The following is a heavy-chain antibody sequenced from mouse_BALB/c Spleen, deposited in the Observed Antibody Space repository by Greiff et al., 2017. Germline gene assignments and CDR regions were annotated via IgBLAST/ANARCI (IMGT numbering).Heavy chain of an antibody. CDR2: IDPANGNT. CDR1: GFNIKDTY. CDR3: ARSDYGNYDCDY. Sequence: EVQRVESGAELVKPGASVKLSCTASGFNIKDTYMHWVKQRPEQGLEWIGRIDPANGNTKYDPKFQGKATITADTSSNTAYLQLSSLTSEDTAVYYCARSDYGNYDCDYWGQGTTLTVSS. J-gene: IGHJ2*01. D-gene: IGHD2-1*01. V-gene: IGHV14-3*02.